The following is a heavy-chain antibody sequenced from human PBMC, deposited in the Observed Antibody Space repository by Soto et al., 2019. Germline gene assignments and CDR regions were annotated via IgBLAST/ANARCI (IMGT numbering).Heavy chain of an antibody. Sequence: QVQLVQSGAEVKKPGASVKVSCKASGYTFTSYGISWVRQAPGQGLEWMGWISAYNGNTNYAQKLQGRDTMTTDTYTSTDYMELRSLSSDDTAVYYCARGEELRYFDWLFEMGYSFGSRGQGTLVTGSP. V-gene: IGHV1-18*01. J-gene: IGHJ4*02. CDR2: ISAYNGNT. D-gene: IGHD3-9*01. CDR1: GYTFTSYG. CDR3: ARGEELRYFDWLFEMGYSFGS.